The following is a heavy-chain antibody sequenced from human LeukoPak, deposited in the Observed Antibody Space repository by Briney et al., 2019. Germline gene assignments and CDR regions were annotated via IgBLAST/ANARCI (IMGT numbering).Heavy chain of an antibody. V-gene: IGHV4-59*01. CDR2: IYYSGST. D-gene: IGHD2-2*01. J-gene: IGHJ4*02. Sequence: PSETLSLTCTVSGGSISSYYWSWIRQPPGKGLEWIGYIYYSGSTNYNPSLESRVTISVDTSKNQFSLKLSSVTAADTAVYYCARLYCSSTSCYYFDYWGQGTLVTVSS. CDR1: GGSISSYY. CDR3: ARLYCSSTSCYYFDY.